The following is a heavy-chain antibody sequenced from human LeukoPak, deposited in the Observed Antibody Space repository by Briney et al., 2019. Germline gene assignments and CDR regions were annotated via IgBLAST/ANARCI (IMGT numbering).Heavy chain of an antibody. CDR1: EFSFSSHS. CDR2: INSSGDYT. D-gene: IGHD3-16*01. Sequence: RTGGSLRLSCAASEFSFSSHSMNWVRQAPGKGLEWVSTINSSGDYTCYADSVKGRFTISRDNAKNSLYLQMNSLRAEDTAVYYCARDGMITAYAFDIWGQGTMVTASP. V-gene: IGHV3-21*01. J-gene: IGHJ3*02. CDR3: ARDGMITAYAFDI.